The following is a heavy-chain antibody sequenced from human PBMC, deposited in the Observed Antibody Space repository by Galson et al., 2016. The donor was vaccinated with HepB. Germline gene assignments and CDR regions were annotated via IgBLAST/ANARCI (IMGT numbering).Heavy chain of an antibody. J-gene: IGHJ6*02. Sequence: SLRLSCAASGFSFSSYSMHWVRQAPGKGLEWLSYISGSSSYIYYADSVKGRFTISRDNAENSLYLQMNSLEAEDTAVYYCARGRYDFWNGYWSYYYDMNVWGQGTTVTVSS. V-gene: IGHV3-21*01. CDR3: ARGRYDFWNGYWSYYYDMNV. CDR1: GFSFSSYS. D-gene: IGHD3-3*01. CDR2: ISGSSSYI.